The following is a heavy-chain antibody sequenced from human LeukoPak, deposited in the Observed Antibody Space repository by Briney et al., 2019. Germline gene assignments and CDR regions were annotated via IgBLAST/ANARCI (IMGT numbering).Heavy chain of an antibody. D-gene: IGHD6-13*01. CDR1: GFTFSSYS. CDR2: ISSSSSYI. Sequence: GGSLRLSCAASGFTFSSYSMNWVRQAPGKGLEWVPSISSSSSYIYYADSVKGRFTISRDNAKNSLHLQMNSLRAEDTAVYYCARGIWSRSKWYYYDHWGQGTLVTVSS. J-gene: IGHJ4*02. V-gene: IGHV3-21*01. CDR3: ARGIWSRSKWYYYDH.